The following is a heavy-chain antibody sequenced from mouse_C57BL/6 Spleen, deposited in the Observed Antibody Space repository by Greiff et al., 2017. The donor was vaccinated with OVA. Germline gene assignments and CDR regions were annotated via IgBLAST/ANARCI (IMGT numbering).Heavy chain of an antibody. CDR1: GFNFKDDY. V-gene: IGHV14-4*01. CDR3: TTDSNYDYAMDY. D-gene: IGHD2-5*01. CDR2: IDPDNGDT. Sequence: VHVKQSGAELVRPGASVKLSCTASGFNFKDDYMHWVKQRPEQGLEWIGWIDPDNGDTEYAAKFQGKATITVDTPSNTAYLQLSSLTSEDTAVYYYTTDSNYDYAMDYWGKGTSVTVSS. J-gene: IGHJ4*01.